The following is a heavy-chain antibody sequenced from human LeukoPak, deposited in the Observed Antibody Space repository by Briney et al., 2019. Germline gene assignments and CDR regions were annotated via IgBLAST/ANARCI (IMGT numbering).Heavy chain of an antibody. CDR3: AREGIAEPDTNWFDP. D-gene: IGHD6-13*01. CDR1: GYTFTGYY. CDR2: INPTSGGT. V-gene: IGHV1-2*02. J-gene: IGHJ5*02. Sequence: ASVKVSCKASGYTFTGYYIHWVRQAPGQGLEWMGWINPTSGGTHYAQKFQGRVTMTRDTSISTAYMELGRLTSDDTAVYYCAREGIAEPDTNWFDPWGQGTLVTVSS.